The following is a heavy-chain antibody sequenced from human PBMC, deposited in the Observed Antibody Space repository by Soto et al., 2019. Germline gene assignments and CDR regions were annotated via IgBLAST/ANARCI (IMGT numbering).Heavy chain of an antibody. Sequence: GGSLRLSCAASGFTFSTYAMSWVRQAPGKGLEWVSGISGSGGSTYYADSVKGRFTVSRDISTNMFFLQMNKLSAEDMATYYCARAGFERLYFDQWGRGTLVTVSS. CDR2: ISGSGGST. J-gene: IGHJ4*02. CDR3: ARAGFERLYFDQ. D-gene: IGHD1-1*01. V-gene: IGHV3-23*01. CDR1: GFTFSTYA.